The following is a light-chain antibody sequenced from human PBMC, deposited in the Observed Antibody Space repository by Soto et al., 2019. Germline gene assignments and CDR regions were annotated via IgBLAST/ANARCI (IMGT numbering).Light chain of an antibody. V-gene: IGKV3-20*01. CDR1: QTGSNTY. CDR3: QKYGTLPPT. Sequence: EFVLTQSPGTLSLSPGERATLSCRASQTGSNTYLAWYQQKSGQAPKFLIYGASNRATGIPDRFSGSGYGTDFTLTISRLEPEYCAVYYCQKYGTLPPTFGGGTKVEI. J-gene: IGKJ4*01. CDR2: GAS.